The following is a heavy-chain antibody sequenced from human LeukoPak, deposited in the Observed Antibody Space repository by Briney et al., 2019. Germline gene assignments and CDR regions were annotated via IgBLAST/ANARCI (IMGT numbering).Heavy chain of an antibody. D-gene: IGHD3-22*01. CDR1: GYTFTGYY. CDR3: ARVGDSSGYFPFDY. Sequence: ASVTVSCKASGYTFTGYYMHWVRQAPGQGLEWMGWINPNSGGTNYAQKFQGRVTMTRDTSISTAYMELSRLRSDDTAVYYCARVGDSSGYFPFDYWGQGTLVTVSS. V-gene: IGHV1-2*02. J-gene: IGHJ4*02. CDR2: INPNSGGT.